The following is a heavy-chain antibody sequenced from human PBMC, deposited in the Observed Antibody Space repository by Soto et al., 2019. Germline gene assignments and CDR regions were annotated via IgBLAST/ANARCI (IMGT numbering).Heavy chain of an antibody. J-gene: IGHJ4*02. CDR3: ATRSPHSGYVDY. CDR2: INTDGSGT. Sequence: GGSLRLSCAASGFTFSSDWLHWVRQAPGKGLEWVSRINTDGSGTSYADSVKGRFTISRDNAKNTLYLQMNSLRVEDTAVYYCATRSPHSGYVDYWGQGTLVTVSS. V-gene: IGHV3-74*01. CDR1: GFTFSSDW. D-gene: IGHD1-26*01.